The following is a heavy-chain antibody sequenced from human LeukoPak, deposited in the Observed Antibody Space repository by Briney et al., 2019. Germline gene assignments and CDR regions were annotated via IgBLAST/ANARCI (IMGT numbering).Heavy chain of an antibody. J-gene: IGHJ4*02. D-gene: IGHD7-27*01. CDR1: GFTFSSYA. V-gene: IGHV3-48*04. CDR2: IDKSGGTT. CDR3: GRGHWGLDY. Sequence: GGSLRLSCAASGFTFSSYAMSWVRQAPGKGLEWVAFIDKSGGTTYYADSVKGRFTISRDNAKSSLYLEMNSLRAEDTAVYYCGRGHWGLDYWGQGTLVTVSS.